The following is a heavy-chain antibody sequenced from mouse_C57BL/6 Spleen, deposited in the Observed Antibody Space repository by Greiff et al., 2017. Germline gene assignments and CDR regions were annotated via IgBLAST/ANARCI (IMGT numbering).Heavy chain of an antibody. CDR2: ISYDGSN. D-gene: IGHD1-1*02. V-gene: IGHV3-6*01. J-gene: IGHJ2*01. Sequence: EVQLQESGPGLVIPSQSLSLTCSVTGYSITSGYYWNWIRQFPGNKLEWMGYISYDGSNNYNPSLKNRISITRDTSKNQFFLKLNSVTTEDTATYYCARDRIWGGFDYWGQGTTLTVSS. CDR1: GYSITSGYY. CDR3: ARDRIWGGFDY.